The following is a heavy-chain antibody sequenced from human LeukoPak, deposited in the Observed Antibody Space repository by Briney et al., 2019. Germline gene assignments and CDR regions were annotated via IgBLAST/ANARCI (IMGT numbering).Heavy chain of an antibody. Sequence: ASVKVSCKASGYTFTGYYMHWVRQAPGQGLEWMGWINPNSGGTNYAQKFQGRVTMTRDTSISTAYMELSSLRSGDTAVYYCATGLSIVSGIVGDPWPHYWGQGTLVTVSS. CDR1: GYTFTGYY. CDR3: ATGLSIVSGIVGDPWPHY. D-gene: IGHD1-26*01. V-gene: IGHV1-2*02. CDR2: INPNSGGT. J-gene: IGHJ4*02.